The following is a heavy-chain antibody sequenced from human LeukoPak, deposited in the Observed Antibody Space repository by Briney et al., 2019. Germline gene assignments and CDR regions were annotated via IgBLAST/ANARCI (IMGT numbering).Heavy chain of an antibody. V-gene: IGHV3-30*18. CDR1: GFTFSSYG. J-gene: IGHJ4*02. D-gene: IGHD3-10*01. CDR2: ISYDGTNK. CDR3: AKDGYYGSGTFPDY. Sequence: GGSLRLSSVASGFTFSSYGMNWVRQAPGKGLEWVAVISYDGTNKFYVDSLRGRFTISRDNSKNTLYLQMDSLRAEDTAVYYCAKDGYYGSGTFPDYWGQGTLVTVSS.